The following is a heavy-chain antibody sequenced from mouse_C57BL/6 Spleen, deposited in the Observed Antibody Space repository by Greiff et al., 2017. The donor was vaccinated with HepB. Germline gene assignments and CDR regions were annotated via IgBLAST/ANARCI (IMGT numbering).Heavy chain of an antibody. CDR2: IDPSDSYT. CDR1: GYTFTSYW. J-gene: IGHJ4*01. V-gene: IGHV1-50*01. CDR3: ARSSYRGAIYY. D-gene: IGHD2-14*01. Sequence: QVQLKESGAELVKPGASVKLSCKASGYTFTSYWMQWVKQRPGQGLEWIGEIDPSDSYTNYNQKFKGTATLTVDTSSSTAYMQLSSLTSEDSADYYCARSSYRGAIYYWGEGASVTLSS.